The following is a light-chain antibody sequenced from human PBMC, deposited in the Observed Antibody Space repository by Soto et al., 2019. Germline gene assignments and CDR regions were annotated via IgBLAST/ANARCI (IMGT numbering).Light chain of an antibody. V-gene: IGKV1-13*02. Sequence: AIQLTQSPSSLSVSVGDRVTITCRASRAISSALAWYQQQPGKPPKLLIYDASTLESGVPSRFSGGGSGTDFTLTISSLQPEDFATYYCQQFNSVLFTFGPGTKVDIK. CDR1: RAISSA. CDR3: QQFNSVLFT. J-gene: IGKJ3*01. CDR2: DAS.